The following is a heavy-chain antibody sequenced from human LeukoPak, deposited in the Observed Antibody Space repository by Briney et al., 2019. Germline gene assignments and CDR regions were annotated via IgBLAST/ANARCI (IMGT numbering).Heavy chain of an antibody. V-gene: IGHV4-38-2*02. Sequence: PSETLSLTCTVSGYSIGSGYYWGWIRQPPGKGLEWIGNIYHSGSTYYNPSLKSRVTISVDTSKNQFSLKLSSVTAADTAVYYCARDSIYGTQMFDYWGQGTLVTVSS. D-gene: IGHD4-17*01. J-gene: IGHJ4*02. CDR3: ARDSIYGTQMFDY. CDR1: GYSIGSGYY. CDR2: IYHSGST.